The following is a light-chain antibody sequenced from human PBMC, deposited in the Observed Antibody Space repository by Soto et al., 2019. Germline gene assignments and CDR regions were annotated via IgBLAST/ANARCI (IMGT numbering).Light chain of an antibody. Sequence: QSVLTQPASVSGFPGQSITISCTGTSSDVGSYNLVSWYQQHPGKAPKLMIYEGSKRPSGVSNRFSGSKSGNTASLTISGLQAEDEADYYCCSYAGSNVFGTGTKITVL. CDR2: EGS. CDR1: SSDVGSYNL. CDR3: CSYAGSNV. J-gene: IGLJ1*01. V-gene: IGLV2-23*01.